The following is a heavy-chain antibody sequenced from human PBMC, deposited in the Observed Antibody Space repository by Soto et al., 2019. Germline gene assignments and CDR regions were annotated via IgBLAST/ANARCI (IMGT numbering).Heavy chain of an antibody. J-gene: IGHJ4*02. V-gene: IGHV3-23*01. CDR2: ISGIGDAT. D-gene: IGHD3-10*01. CDR3: AKDRVESRVVRGVLGYLFDH. CDR1: GFSFRSYA. Sequence: GGSLRLSCAASGFSFRSYAMTWVRQAPGKGLEWVSTISGIGDATYYADSVRGRFTISRDNSQNTLYLQMNSLRAEDTAFYYCAKDRVESRVVRGVLGYLFDHWGQGTLVTVSS.